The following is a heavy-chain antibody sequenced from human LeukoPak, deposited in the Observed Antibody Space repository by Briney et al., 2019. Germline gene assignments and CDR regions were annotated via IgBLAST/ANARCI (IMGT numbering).Heavy chain of an antibody. V-gene: IGHV3-33*01. Sequence: GGSPRLSCAASGFIFSSYGMHWVRQAPGKGLEWVAVIWYDGSNKYYADSVKGRFTISRDNSKNTLYLQMNSLRVEDTAVYYCARDLIVAVPAANGPDYWGQGTLVTVSS. CDR3: ARDLIVAVPAANGPDY. CDR2: IWYDGSNK. D-gene: IGHD2-2*01. J-gene: IGHJ4*02. CDR1: GFIFSSYG.